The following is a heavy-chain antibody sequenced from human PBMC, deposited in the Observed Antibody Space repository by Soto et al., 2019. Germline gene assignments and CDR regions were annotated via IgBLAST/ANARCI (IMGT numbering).Heavy chain of an antibody. J-gene: IGHJ4*02. CDR3: ARGFGWYAFDQ. Sequence: QMQLLESGPRLVKPSETLSLTCAVSSASIDNNWNWVRQPPGKGLEWIGEIHQSGISYKNPSLKSRVTMSVDKSKNQFSLNLSSVTAADTAVYFCARGFGWYAFDQWGQGTLVTVSS. CDR2: IHQSGIS. V-gene: IGHV4-4*02. D-gene: IGHD6-19*01. CDR1: SASIDNN.